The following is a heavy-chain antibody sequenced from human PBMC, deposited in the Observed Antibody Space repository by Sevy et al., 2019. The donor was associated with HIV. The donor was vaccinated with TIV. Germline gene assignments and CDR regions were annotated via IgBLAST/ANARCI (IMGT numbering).Heavy chain of an antibody. V-gene: IGHV3-48*02. CDR1: GFTFSSYS. CDR3: ASIHDYGDPIPGYYYYGMDV. D-gene: IGHD4-17*01. CDR2: ISSSSSTI. J-gene: IGHJ6*02. Sequence: GGFLRLSWAASGFTFSSYSMNWVRQAPGKGLEWVSYISSSSSTIYYADSVKGRFTISRDNAKNSLYLQMNSLRDEDTAVYSCASIHDYGDPIPGYYYYGMDVWGQGTTVTVSS.